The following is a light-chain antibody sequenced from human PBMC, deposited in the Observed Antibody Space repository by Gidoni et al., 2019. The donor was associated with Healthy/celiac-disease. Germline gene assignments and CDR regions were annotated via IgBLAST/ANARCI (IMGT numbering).Light chain of an antibody. CDR1: QSVSSY. CDR3: QQRSNWPPRIT. V-gene: IGKV3-11*01. CDR2: DAS. J-gene: IGKJ5*01. Sequence: DIGLKQSQATLSLSPGERATLSCRASQSVSSYLAWYQQKPGQAPRLLIYDASNRATGIPARFSGSGSGTDFTLTISSLEPEDFAVYYCQQRSNWPPRITFGQGTRLEIK.